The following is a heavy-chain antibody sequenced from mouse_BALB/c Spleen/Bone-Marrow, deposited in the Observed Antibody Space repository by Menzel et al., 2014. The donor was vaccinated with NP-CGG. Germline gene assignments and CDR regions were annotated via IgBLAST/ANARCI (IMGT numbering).Heavy chain of an antibody. D-gene: IGHD2-14*01. CDR3: TIYRFDEDAMDY. J-gene: IGHJ4*01. Sequence: SGTVLARPGASVKMSCKASGYSFTSYWMHWVKQRPGQGLGWIGAIYPGNSDISYNQKFKGKAKLTAVTSASTAYMELSSLTNEDSAVYYCTIYRFDEDAMDYWGQGTSVTVSS. V-gene: IGHV1-5*01. CDR2: IYPGNSDI. CDR1: GYSFTSYW.